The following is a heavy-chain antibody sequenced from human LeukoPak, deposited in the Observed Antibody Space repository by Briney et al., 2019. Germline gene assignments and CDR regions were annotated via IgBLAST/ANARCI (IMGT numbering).Heavy chain of an antibody. CDR3: VKDPEQSQSGWSTSYDG. CDR1: GFTFNCHA. V-gene: IGHV3-23*01. D-gene: IGHD6-19*01. CDR2: LSGSAFT. J-gene: IGHJ4*02. Sequence: AGGSLRLSWAASGFTFNCHAMSWGRQAPGKGLEWVSTLSGSAFTYYADSVKGRFTISRDTSKNTLFLDMNTLRVEDTAVYYCVKDPEQSQSGWSTSYDGWGQGTLVTVSS.